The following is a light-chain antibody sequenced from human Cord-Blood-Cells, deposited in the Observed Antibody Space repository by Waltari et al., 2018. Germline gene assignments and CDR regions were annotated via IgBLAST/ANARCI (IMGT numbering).Light chain of an antibody. CDR1: QSVSSY. V-gene: IGKV3-11*01. CDR3: QQRSNWVYT. Sequence: EIVLTQSPATLSLSPGERAPLSCRASQSVSSYLAWYQQKPGQAPRLLIYDASNRATGIPARFSGSGSGTDFTLTISSLEPEDFAVYYCQQRSNWVYTFGQGTKLEIK. J-gene: IGKJ2*01. CDR2: DAS.